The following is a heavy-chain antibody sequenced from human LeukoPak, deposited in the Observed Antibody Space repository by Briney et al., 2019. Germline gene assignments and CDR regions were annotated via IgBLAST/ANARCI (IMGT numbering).Heavy chain of an antibody. CDR2: INPNSGGT. Sequence: ASVKVSCKASGYTFTGYYMHWVRQAPGQGLEWMGWINPNSGGTNYALKFQGRVTMTRDTSISTAYMELSRLRSDDTAVYYCARGHVKGLLWFGESKGDWFDPWGQGTLVTVSS. CDR1: GYTFTGYY. V-gene: IGHV1-2*02. CDR3: ARGHVKGLLWFGESKGDWFDP. D-gene: IGHD3-10*01. J-gene: IGHJ5*02.